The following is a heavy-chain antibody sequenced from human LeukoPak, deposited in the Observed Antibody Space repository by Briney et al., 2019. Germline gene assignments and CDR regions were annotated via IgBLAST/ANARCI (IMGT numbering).Heavy chain of an antibody. D-gene: IGHD3-3*01. CDR1: GFTFSSYA. CDR3: ARDQDSDYDFWSGPSY. V-gene: IGHV3-30-3*01. CDR2: ISYDGSNK. Sequence: GRSLRLSCAASGFTFSSYAMHWVRQAPGKGLERVAVISYDGSNKYYADSVKGRFTSSRDNSKNTLYLQMNSLRAEDTAVYYCARDQDSDYDFWSGPSYWGQGTLVTVSS. J-gene: IGHJ4*02.